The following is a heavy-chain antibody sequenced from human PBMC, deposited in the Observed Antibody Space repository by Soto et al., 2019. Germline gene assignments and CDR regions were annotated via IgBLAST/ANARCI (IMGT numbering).Heavy chain of an antibody. D-gene: IGHD2-15*01. CDR2: ISYDGSNK. J-gene: IGHJ4*02. CDR3: ARVAAIVVVVAATGFDY. CDR1: GFTFSSCA. Sequence: PGGSLRLSCAASGFTFSSCAMHWVRQAPGKGLEWVAVISYDGSNKYYADSVKGRFTISRDNSKNTLYLQMNSLRAEDTAVYYCARVAAIVVVVAATGFDYWGQGTLVTVSS. V-gene: IGHV3-30-3*01.